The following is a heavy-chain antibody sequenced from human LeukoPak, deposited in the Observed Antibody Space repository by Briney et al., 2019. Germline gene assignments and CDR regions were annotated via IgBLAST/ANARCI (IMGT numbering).Heavy chain of an antibody. CDR3: AREQQLFDY. V-gene: IGHV3-48*01. CDR2: ISSSSSTI. D-gene: IGHD6-13*01. CDR1: GFTFSSHS. Sequence: GRSLRLSCAASGFTFSSHSMNWVRQAPGKGLEWVSYISSSSSTIYYADSVKGRFTISRDNAKNSLYLQMNSLRAEDTAVYYCAREQQLFDYWGQGTLVTVSS. J-gene: IGHJ4*02.